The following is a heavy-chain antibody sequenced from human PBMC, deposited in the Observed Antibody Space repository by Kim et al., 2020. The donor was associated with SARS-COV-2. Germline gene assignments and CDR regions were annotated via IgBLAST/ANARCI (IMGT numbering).Heavy chain of an antibody. Sequence: GGSLRLSCAASGFTFSSYAMSWVRQAPGKGLEWVSAISGSGGSTYYADSVKGRFTISRDNSKNTLYLQMNSLRAEDTAVYYCAKTTPSMVRGVIRAIVDYWGQGTLVTVSS. V-gene: IGHV3-23*01. D-gene: IGHD3-10*01. CDR1: GFTFSSYA. J-gene: IGHJ4*02. CDR3: AKTTPSMVRGVIRAIVDY. CDR2: ISGSGGST.